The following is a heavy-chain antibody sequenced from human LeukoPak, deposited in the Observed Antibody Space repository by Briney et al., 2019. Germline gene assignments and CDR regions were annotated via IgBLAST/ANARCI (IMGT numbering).Heavy chain of an antibody. D-gene: IGHD5-18*01. Sequence: KSSETLSLTCAVSGGFIGSGGYSWWWVRQPPGKGLEWIGYVVTTGTTYYNPSLNSRLTISLDVSKNQLSLKLRSVTAADTAVYFCVRGVTRGYIYADWGQGTLVTVSS. CDR2: VVTTGTT. CDR3: VRGVTRGYIYAD. V-gene: IGHV4-30-4*07. J-gene: IGHJ4*02. CDR1: GGFIGSGGYS.